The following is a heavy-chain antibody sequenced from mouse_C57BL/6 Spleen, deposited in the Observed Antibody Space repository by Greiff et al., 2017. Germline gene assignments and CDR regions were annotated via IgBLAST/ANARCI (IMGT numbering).Heavy chain of an antibody. D-gene: IGHD1-1*01. Sequence: VQLHQSGAELVKPGASVKISCKASGYAFSSYWMNWVKQRPGKGLEWIGQISPGDGDTNYNGKFKGKATLTADKSSSTAYMQLSSLTSEDSAVYFCARRGFYYYGSSGYFDVWGTGTTVTVSS. V-gene: IGHV1-80*01. CDR1: GYAFSSYW. J-gene: IGHJ1*03. CDR3: ARRGFYYYGSSGYFDV. CDR2: ISPGDGDT.